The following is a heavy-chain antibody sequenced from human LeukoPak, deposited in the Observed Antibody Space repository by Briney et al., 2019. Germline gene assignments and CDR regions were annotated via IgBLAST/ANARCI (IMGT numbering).Heavy chain of an antibody. Sequence: ASVKVSCKASGYTFTSYAMHWVRQAPGQGLEWMGWINAGNGNTKYSQKFQGRVTITRDTSASTAYMELSSLKSEDTAVYYCARESFGSSRPSDYWGQGTLVTVSS. V-gene: IGHV1-3*01. CDR2: INAGNGNT. D-gene: IGHD6-13*01. J-gene: IGHJ4*02. CDR1: GYTFTSYA. CDR3: ARESFGSSRPSDY.